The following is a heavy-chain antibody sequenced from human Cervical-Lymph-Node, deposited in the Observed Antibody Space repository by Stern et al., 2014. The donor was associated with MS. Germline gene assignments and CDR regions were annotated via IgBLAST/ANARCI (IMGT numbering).Heavy chain of an antibody. CDR3: ASSTQSRSIAARLLDL. CDR2: INPNSGGT. D-gene: IGHD6-6*01. V-gene: IGHV1-2*02. CDR1: GYTFTGYY. J-gene: IGHJ2*01. Sequence: VQLVESGAEVKKPGASVKVSCKASGYTFTGYYMHWVRQAPGQGLEWMGWINPNSGGTNYAQKFQGRVTMTRDTSISTAYMELSRLRSDDTAVYYCASSTQSRSIAARLLDLWGRGTLVTVSS.